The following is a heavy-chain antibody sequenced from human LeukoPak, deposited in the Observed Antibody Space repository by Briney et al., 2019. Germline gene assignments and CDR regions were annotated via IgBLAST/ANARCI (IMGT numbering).Heavy chain of an antibody. Sequence: GTLSLTCAVSGGSISSSNWWSWVRPAPGKGLEWVSYISSSGSTIYYADSVKGRFTISRDNAKNSLYLQMNSLRAEDTAVYYCAELGITMIGGVWGKGTTVTVSS. CDR2: ISSSGSTI. D-gene: IGHD3-10*02. J-gene: IGHJ6*04. CDR1: GGSISSSN. V-gene: IGHV3-48*03. CDR3: AELGITMIGGV.